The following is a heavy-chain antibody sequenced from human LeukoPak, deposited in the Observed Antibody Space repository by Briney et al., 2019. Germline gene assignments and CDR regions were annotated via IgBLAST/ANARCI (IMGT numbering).Heavy chain of an antibody. CDR2: MNPNSGNT. J-gene: IGHJ3*02. D-gene: IGHD3-10*01. CDR3: AKCPKRAFGAFDI. V-gene: IGHV1-8*01. Sequence: ASVKVSCKASGYTFTSYDINWVRQATGQGLEWMGWMNPNSGNTGYAQKFQGRVTMTRNTSISTAYMELSSLRAEDTAVYYCAKCPKRAFGAFDIWGQGTMVTVSS. CDR1: GYTFTSYD.